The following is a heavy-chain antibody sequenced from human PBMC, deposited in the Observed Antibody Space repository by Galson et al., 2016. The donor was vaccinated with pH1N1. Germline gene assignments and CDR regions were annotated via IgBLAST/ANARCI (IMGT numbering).Heavy chain of an antibody. CDR2: INQDGSRK. J-gene: IGHJ4*02. D-gene: IGHD1-26*01. V-gene: IGHV3-7*01. CDR3: ATEDYYTSLY. Sequence: SLRLSCAASGFISSDYWMSWVRQAPGKGLEWVAEINQDGSRKYYVDSMKGRCTISRDNAENSLSLQMNSLRVEDTALYYCATEDYYTSLYWGQGILVTVSS. CDR1: GFISSDYW.